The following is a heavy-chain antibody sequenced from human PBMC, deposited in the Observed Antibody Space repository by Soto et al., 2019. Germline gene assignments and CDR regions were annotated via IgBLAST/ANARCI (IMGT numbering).Heavy chain of an antibody. V-gene: IGHV3-30*18. CDR3: AKSTIRSDYYYYGMDV. CDR1: GFTFSSYG. CDR2: ISYDGSNK. D-gene: IGHD5-12*01. J-gene: IGHJ6*02. Sequence: GGSLRLSCAASGFTFSSYGMHWVRQAPGKGLEWVAVISYDGSNKYYADSVKGRFTISRDNSKNTLYLQMNSLRAEDTAVYYCAKSTIRSDYYYYGMDVWGQGTTVTVSS.